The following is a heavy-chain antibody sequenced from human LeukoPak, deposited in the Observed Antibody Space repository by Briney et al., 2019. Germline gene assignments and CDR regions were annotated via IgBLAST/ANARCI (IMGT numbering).Heavy chain of an antibody. CDR3: AKLYDFWSGYYPV. D-gene: IGHD3-3*01. J-gene: IGHJ4*02. V-gene: IGHV3-23*01. CDR1: GFIYSNYG. Sequence: GGSLRLSCAASGFIYSNYGMNWVRQAPGKGLEWVSAISGSGGSTYYADSVKGRFTIPRDNSKNTLYLQMNSLRAEDTAVYYCAKLYDFWSGYYPVWGQGTLVTVSS. CDR2: ISGSGGST.